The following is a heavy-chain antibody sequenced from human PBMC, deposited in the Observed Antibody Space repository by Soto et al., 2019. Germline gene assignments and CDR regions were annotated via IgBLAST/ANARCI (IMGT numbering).Heavy chain of an antibody. CDR3: AKDQDTAMVPWAFDI. V-gene: IGHV3-30*18. Sequence: GGSLRLSCAASGFTFSSYGMHWVRQAPGKGLEWVAVISYDGSNKYYADSVKGRFTISRDNSKNTLYLQMNSLRAEDTAVYYCAKDQDTAMVPWAFDIWGQGTMVTVSS. J-gene: IGHJ3*02. CDR2: ISYDGSNK. CDR1: GFTFSSYG. D-gene: IGHD5-18*01.